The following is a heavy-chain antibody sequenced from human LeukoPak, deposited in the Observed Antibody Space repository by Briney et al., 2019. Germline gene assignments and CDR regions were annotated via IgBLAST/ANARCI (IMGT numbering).Heavy chain of an antibody. CDR2: INHSGST. D-gene: IGHD5-18*01. CDR3: ARFQGRGYSYGLNLDY. V-gene: IGHV4-34*01. CDR1: GGSFSGYY. Sequence: SETLTLTCAVYGGSFSGYYWSWIRQPPGKGLEWIGEINHSGSTNYNPSLKSRVTISVDTSKNQFSLKLSSVIAADTAVYYCARFQGRGYSYGLNLDYWGQGTLVTVSS. J-gene: IGHJ4*02.